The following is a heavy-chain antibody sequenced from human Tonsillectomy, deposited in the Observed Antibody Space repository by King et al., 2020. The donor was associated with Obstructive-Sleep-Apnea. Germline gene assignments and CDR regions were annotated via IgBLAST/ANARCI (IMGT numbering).Heavy chain of an antibody. CDR3: VRGEHTSFGGAATFEK. D-gene: IGHD3-3*01. J-gene: IGHJ4*02. CDR2: ISYDGSDT. Sequence: VQLVESGGDVVQPGRSLRLSCAASGFVFSDFTMHWVRQAPGKGLEWLAFISYDGSDTYFADSVKGRFTISRDNSKNSVLMQLNSLRPADTAVYYCVRGEHTSFGGAATFEKWGQGTLVSVSS. V-gene: IGHV3-30*04. CDR1: GFVFSDFT.